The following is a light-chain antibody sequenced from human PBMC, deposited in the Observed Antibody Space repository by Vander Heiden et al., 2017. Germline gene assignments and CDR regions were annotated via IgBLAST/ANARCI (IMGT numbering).Light chain of an antibody. CDR1: PSISSY. J-gene: IGKJ5*01. Sequence: DIPLTQSPSSLSASVGDRVTLTCLASPSISSYLNWYQQKPGKAPKLLIYAASSLQSGVTSRFSGSGSVTDFTLTISSLQPEDCATYYCQQSYSTPPITFGQGTRLEIK. CDR2: AAS. CDR3: QQSYSTPPIT. V-gene: IGKV1-39*01.